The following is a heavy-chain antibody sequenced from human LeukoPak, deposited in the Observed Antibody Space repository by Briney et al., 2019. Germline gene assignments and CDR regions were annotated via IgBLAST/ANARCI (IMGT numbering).Heavy chain of an antibody. CDR1: GFTFSSYI. Sequence: GGSLRLSCAASGFTFSSYIMNWVRQAPGKGLEWVSSISTSSSYIYYADSVKGRFTISRDNAKKSLYLQMNSLRAEDTAVYYCARVPAAAGTDAFDIWGQGTMVTVSS. CDR3: ARVPAAAGTDAFDI. V-gene: IGHV3-21*01. CDR2: ISTSSSYI. J-gene: IGHJ3*02. D-gene: IGHD6-13*01.